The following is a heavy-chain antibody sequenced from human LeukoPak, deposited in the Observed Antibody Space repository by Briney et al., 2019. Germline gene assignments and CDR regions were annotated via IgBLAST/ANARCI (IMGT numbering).Heavy chain of an antibody. Sequence: SETLSLTCAVSGGSISSSNWWSWVRQPPGKGLEWIGEIYHSGSTNYNPSLKSRVTISVDTSKNQFSLKLSSVTAADTAVYYCARGYEGETKDWGQGTLVTVSS. CDR3: ARGYEGETKD. D-gene: IGHD3-16*01. J-gene: IGHJ4*02. V-gene: IGHV4-4*02. CDR1: GGSISSSNW. CDR2: IYHSGST.